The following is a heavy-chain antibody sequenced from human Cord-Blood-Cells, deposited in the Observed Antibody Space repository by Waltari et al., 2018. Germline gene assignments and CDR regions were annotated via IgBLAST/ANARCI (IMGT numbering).Heavy chain of an antibody. CDR3: ARQWSIVVVPAAIHDAFDI. J-gene: IGHJ3*02. CDR2: TYYSGST. D-gene: IGHD2-2*01. CDR1: GGSISSSSYY. Sequence: QLQLQESGPGLVKPSETLSLTCTVSGGSISSSSYYWGWLRQPPGKGLEWIGSTYYSGSTYYNPSLKSRVTISVDTSKSQFSLKLSSVTAADTAVYYCARQWSIVVVPAAIHDAFDIWGQGTMVTVSS. V-gene: IGHV4-39*01.